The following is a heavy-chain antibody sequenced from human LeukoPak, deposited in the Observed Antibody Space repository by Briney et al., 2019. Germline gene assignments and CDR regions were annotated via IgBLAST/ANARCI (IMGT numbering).Heavy chain of an antibody. D-gene: IGHD6-19*01. CDR2: MNPNSGNT. V-gene: IGHV1-8*01. J-gene: IGHJ4*02. Sequence: GASVKVSCKASGYTFTSYDINWVRQATGQGLEWRGWMNPNSGNTGYAQKFQGRVTMTRNTSISTAYMELSSLRSEDTAVYYCARGWYSSGWYAYWGQGTLVTVSS. CDR1: GYTFTSYD. CDR3: ARGWYSSGWYAY.